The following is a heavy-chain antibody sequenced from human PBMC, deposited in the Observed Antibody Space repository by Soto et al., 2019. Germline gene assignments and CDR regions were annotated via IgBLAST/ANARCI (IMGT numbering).Heavy chain of an antibody. CDR1: GYTFTTFW. CDR2: IDPRDSYT. CDR3: ARLYCSSSTCDSWFDP. Sequence: GESLKISCTGFGYTFTTFWISWVRQMPGRGLEWMGRIDPRDSYTNYSPSFQGHVTISANKSISTAYLQWGSLKASDTAMYYCARLYCSSSTCDSWFDPWGQGTLVTVSS. D-gene: IGHD2-2*01. V-gene: IGHV5-10-1*01. J-gene: IGHJ5*02.